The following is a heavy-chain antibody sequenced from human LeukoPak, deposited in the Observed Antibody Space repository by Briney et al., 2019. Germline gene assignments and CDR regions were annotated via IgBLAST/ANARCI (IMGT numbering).Heavy chain of an antibody. CDR3: ARGHNRPVVAAPRSYQNWFDP. V-gene: IGHV4-31*03. D-gene: IGHD2-15*01. CDR2: IYYSGST. Sequence: SETLSLTCTVSGGSISSGGYYWSWIRQHPGKGLEWIGYIYYSGSTYYNPSLKSRVTISVDTSKNQFSLKLSSVTAADTAVYYCARGHNRPVVAAPRSYQNWFDPWGQGTLVTVSS. J-gene: IGHJ5*02. CDR1: GGSISSGGYY.